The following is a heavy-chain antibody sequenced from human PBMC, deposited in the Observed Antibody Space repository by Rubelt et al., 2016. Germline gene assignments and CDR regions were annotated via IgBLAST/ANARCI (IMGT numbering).Heavy chain of an antibody. V-gene: IGHV1-69*01. J-gene: IGHJ4*02. D-gene: IGHD5-18*01. CDR1: GYTFSSNY. CDR2: IIPIFGTA. Sequence: QVQLVQSGAEVKKPGASVKVSCKAFGYTFSSNYIHWVRQAPGQGLEWMGGIIPIFGTANYAQKFQGRVTITADESTSTAYMELSSLGSADTAVYYGARDQIGGSYPVDWGQGTLVTVSS. CDR3: ARDQIGGSYPVD.